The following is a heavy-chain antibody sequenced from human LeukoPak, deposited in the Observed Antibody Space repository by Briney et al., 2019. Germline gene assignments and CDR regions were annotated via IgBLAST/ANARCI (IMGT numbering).Heavy chain of an antibody. CDR1: GYTFTSYY. Sequence: ASVKVSCKASGYTFTSYYMHWVRQAPGQGLEWMGIINPSGGSTSYAQKFQGRVTMTRDTSISTAYMELSRLRSDDTAVYYCASLYCSGGSCYSQGIDYWGQGTLVTVSS. D-gene: IGHD2-15*01. CDR2: INPSGGST. CDR3: ASLYCSGGSCYSQGIDY. J-gene: IGHJ4*02. V-gene: IGHV1-46*01.